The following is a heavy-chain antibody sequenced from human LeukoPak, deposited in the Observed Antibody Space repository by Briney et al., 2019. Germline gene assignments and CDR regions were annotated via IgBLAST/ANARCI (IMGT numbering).Heavy chain of an antibody. Sequence: GGSLRFSCAASGFTFSSYGMHGVRQAPGKGLEWVAVIWYDGSNKYYADSVKGRFTISRDNSKNTLYLQMNSLRAEDTAVYYCARDPNYYDSSGCGYWGQGTLVTVSS. V-gene: IGHV3-33*01. CDR1: GFTFSSYG. CDR2: IWYDGSNK. CDR3: ARDPNYYDSSGCGY. J-gene: IGHJ4*02. D-gene: IGHD3-22*01.